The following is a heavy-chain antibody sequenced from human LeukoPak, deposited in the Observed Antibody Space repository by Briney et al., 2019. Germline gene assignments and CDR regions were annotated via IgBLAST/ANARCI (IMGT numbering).Heavy chain of an antibody. CDR3: ARDGEPGTSFYDI. CDR1: GFAFSRYW. Sequence: GGSLRLSCAASGFAFSRYWMTWVREAPGKGVEGVANIKPDGSRKQYVDSVKGRFTISRDNAMNSLDLEMSGLRAEDTAVYYCARDGEPGTSFYDIWGQGTMVTVSS. V-gene: IGHV3-7*01. D-gene: IGHD6-13*01. CDR2: IKPDGSRK. J-gene: IGHJ3*02.